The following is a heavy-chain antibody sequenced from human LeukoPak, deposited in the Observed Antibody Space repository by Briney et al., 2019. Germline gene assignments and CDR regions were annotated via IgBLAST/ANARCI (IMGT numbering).Heavy chain of an antibody. D-gene: IGHD5-12*01. V-gene: IGHV3-74*03. CDR3: AREVASAAFDY. J-gene: IGHJ4*02. CDR1: GFTFSPYW. CDR2: VKSDGSA. Sequence: SGGSLRLSCAASGFTFSPYWMHWVRQAPGKGLVWVPLVKSDGSAMYADSVKGRFTISRDNAKNTLYLQMNSLRAEDTAVYFCAREVASAAFDYWGQGTPVTVSS.